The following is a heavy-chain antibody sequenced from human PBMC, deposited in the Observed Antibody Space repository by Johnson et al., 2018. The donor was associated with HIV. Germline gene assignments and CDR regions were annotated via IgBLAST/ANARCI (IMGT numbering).Heavy chain of an antibody. CDR2: ISWNSGSI. D-gene: IGHD3-22*01. CDR1: GFIFDDYA. CDR3: AKDEGITMIVVVPDAFDI. V-gene: IGHV3-9*01. Sequence: VQLVESGGGLVQPGRSLRLSCAASGFIFDDYAIHWVRQAPGKGLEWVSGISWNSGSIGYVDSVKGRFTISRENAKNSRYLQMTSLRAEDTAVYYCAKDEGITMIVVVPDAFDIWGQGTMVTVSS. J-gene: IGHJ3*02.